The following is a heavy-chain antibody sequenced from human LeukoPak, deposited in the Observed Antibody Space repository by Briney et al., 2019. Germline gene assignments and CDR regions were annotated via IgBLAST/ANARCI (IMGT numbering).Heavy chain of an antibody. J-gene: IGHJ4*02. CDR3: AKAPVGGGQWLVDYFHH. CDR1: GFTFSSYA. Sequence: GGSLRLSCAASGFTFSSYAMHWVRQAPGKGLEWVAVISYDGSNKYYADSVKGRFTISRDNSKNTLYLQMNSLRPEDTAWYYCAKAPVGGGQWLVDYFHHWGQGTLVTVSS. CDR2: ISYDGSNK. V-gene: IGHV3-30-3*01. D-gene: IGHD6-19*01.